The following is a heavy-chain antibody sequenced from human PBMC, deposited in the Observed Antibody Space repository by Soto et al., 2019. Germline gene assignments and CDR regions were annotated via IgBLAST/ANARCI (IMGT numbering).Heavy chain of an antibody. Sequence: ASVEVSWKASGYTFMSYAMNWVRQAPGQRLEWMGWINAGNGNTKYSQKFQGRVTITRDTSASTGYMELSSLRSEDTAVYYCARDPGYSYGYNWGQGTLVTVS. D-gene: IGHD5-18*01. CDR2: INAGNGNT. J-gene: IGHJ4*02. CDR1: GYTFMSYA. V-gene: IGHV1-3*01. CDR3: ARDPGYSYGYN.